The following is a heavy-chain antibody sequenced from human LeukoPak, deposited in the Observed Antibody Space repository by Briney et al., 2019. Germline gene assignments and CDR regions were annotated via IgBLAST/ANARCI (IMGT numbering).Heavy chain of an antibody. CDR3: TRSILNYDSSGYSNDY. D-gene: IGHD3-22*01. J-gene: IGHJ4*02. Sequence: PGGSLRLSCAASGFTFSSYAMHWVRQASGKGLEWVGRIRSKANSYATAYAASVKGRFTISRDDSKNTAYLQMNSLKTEDTAVYYCTRSILNYDSSGYSNDYWGQGTLVTVSS. CDR1: GFTFSSYA. CDR2: IRSKANSYAT. V-gene: IGHV3-73*01.